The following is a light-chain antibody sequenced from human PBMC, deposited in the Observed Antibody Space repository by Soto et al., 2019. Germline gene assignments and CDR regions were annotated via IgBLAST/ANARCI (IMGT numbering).Light chain of an antibody. J-gene: IGKJ5*01. Sequence: VVLTQSPATLSLSPGEGGPLSCGASQSVSSSYVAWYQHNPGLAPRLLIHDTSSRAIGIPDRLSGSKSGTNFTLTIRRMEPEDVGMYYCQQYGSSPITFGQGTRLEIK. CDR1: QSVSSSY. CDR2: DTS. V-gene: IGKV3D-20*01. CDR3: QQYGSSPIT.